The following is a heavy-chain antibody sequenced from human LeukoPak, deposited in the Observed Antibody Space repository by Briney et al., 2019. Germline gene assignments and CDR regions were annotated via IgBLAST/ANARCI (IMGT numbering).Heavy chain of an antibody. J-gene: IGHJ4*02. D-gene: IGHD4-17*01. Sequence: PGRSLRPSCADSGFTFSSYAMHWVRQAPGKGLEWVAVISYDGSNKYYADSVKGRFTISRDNSKNTLYLQMNSLRAEDTAVYYCAREDYGDYVCFDYWGQGTLVTVSS. CDR3: AREDYGDYVCFDY. CDR1: GFTFSSYA. V-gene: IGHV3-30-3*01. CDR2: ISYDGSNK.